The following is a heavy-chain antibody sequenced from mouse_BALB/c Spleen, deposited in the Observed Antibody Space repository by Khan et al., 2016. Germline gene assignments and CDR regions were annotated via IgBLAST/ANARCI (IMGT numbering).Heavy chain of an antibody. J-gene: IGHJ4*01. CDR3: VRSLFYYAMDY. CDR1: GFSITSDYA. CDR2: ISYSGTT. Sequence: EVQLQESGPGLVKPSQSLSLTCTVTGFSITSDYAWNWIRQFPGNKLEWMGYISYSGTTRYNPSLKSRISITRDTSKHQFFLQLNSVTTEDTATYYCVRSLFYYAMDYWGQGTSVTVSS. V-gene: IGHV3-2*02.